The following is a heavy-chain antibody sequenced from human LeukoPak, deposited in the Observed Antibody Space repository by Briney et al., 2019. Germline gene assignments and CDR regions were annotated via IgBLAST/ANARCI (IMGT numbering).Heavy chain of an antibody. CDR2: ISDNGNYK. CDR1: GFTFSNYA. D-gene: IGHD3-22*01. CDR3: AKGDGSFVMNS. Sequence: GGSLRLSCAASGFTFSNYALHWVRLAPGKGLEWVTIISDNGNYKYYADSVQGRFAISRDNSKNTLYLQMNSLRVEDTALYYCAKGDGSFVMNSWGQETLVTVSS. J-gene: IGHJ4*02. V-gene: IGHV3-30*09.